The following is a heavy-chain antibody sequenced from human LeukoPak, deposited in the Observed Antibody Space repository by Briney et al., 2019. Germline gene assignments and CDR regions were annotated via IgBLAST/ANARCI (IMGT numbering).Heavy chain of an antibody. V-gene: IGHV3-48*03. D-gene: IGHD6-19*01. J-gene: IGHJ4*02. CDR2: ISISGTTI. Sequence: GGSLRLSCAASGFTFSDYEMNWVRQAPGKGLEWLSHISISGTTIHYADSVKGRFTISRDNAKNSLYLQMNSLRAEDTAVYYCARDRGIAVARAFDYWGQGTLVTVSS. CDR3: ARDRGIAVARAFDY. CDR1: GFTFSDYE.